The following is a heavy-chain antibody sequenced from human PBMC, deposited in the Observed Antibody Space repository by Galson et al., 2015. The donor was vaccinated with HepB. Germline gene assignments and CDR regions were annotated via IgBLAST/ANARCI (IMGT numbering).Heavy chain of an antibody. CDR2: INEDGSVK. CDR1: GFTFSSYW. J-gene: IGHJ4*02. Sequence: SLRLSCAASGFTFSSYWMSWVRQAPGKGLEWVANINEDGSVKKYVDSEKGRCTISRDNARNSLYLQMNSLRAEDTAIYYCGRGDTSGLYYNYFDYWGQGTLVTVSA. V-gene: IGHV3-7*03. CDR3: GRGDTSGLYYNYFDY. D-gene: IGHD3-22*01.